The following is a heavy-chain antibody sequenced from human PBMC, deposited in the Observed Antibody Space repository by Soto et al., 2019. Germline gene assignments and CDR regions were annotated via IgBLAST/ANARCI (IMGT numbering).Heavy chain of an antibody. CDR1: GGSFSGYY. V-gene: IGHV4-34*01. Sequence: QVQLQQWGAGLLKPSETLSLTCAVYGGSFSGYYWSWIRQPPGKGLEWIGEINHSGSTNYNPSLKSRVTISVDTSKNQFSLKLISVTAADTAVYYCARGQDYDFWSGYRYYYGMDVWGQGTTVTVSS. J-gene: IGHJ6*02. D-gene: IGHD3-3*01. CDR2: INHSGST. CDR3: ARGQDYDFWSGYRYYYGMDV.